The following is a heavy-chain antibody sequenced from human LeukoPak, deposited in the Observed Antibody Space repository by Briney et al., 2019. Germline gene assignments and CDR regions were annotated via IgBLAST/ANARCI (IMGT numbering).Heavy chain of an antibody. D-gene: IGHD6-13*01. CDR1: GYTFTSYD. J-gene: IGHJ6*02. CDR3: ATTGSSWYDYYYYGMDV. V-gene: IGHV1-8*01. Sequence: GASVRVSCKASGYTFTSYDINWVRQATGQGLEWMGWMNPNSGNTGYAQKFQGRVTMTRNTSISTAYVELSSLRSEDTAVYYCATTGSSWYDYYYYGMDVWGQGTTVTVSS. CDR2: MNPNSGNT.